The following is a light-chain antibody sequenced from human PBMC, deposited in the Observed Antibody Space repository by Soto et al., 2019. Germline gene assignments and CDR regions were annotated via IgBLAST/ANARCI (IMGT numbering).Light chain of an antibody. V-gene: IGLV3-1*01. CDR1: KLGDKY. CDR3: QAWDSSTPGYV. J-gene: IGLJ1*01. Sequence: SSELTQPPSVSVSPGQTASITCSGDKLGDKYACWYQQKPGQSPVLVIYQDSKRPSGIPERFSGSNSGNTATLTISGTQAMDEADYYCQAWDSSTPGYVFGTGTKVTVL. CDR2: QDS.